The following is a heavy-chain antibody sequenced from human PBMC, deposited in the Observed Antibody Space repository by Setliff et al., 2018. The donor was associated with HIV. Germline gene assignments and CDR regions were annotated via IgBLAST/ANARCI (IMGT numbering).Heavy chain of an antibody. CDR3: VRAYDQDFQH. Sequence: GASVKVSCKASGGTFSSYAISWVRQAPGQGLEWMGGIIPIFGTTNYAQKFQGRVTITTDESTTTAYMELSSLRSEDTALYYCVRAYDQDFQHWGQGTVVTVSS. CDR1: GGTFSSYA. CDR2: IIPIFGTT. D-gene: IGHD3-22*01. V-gene: IGHV1-69*05. J-gene: IGHJ1*01.